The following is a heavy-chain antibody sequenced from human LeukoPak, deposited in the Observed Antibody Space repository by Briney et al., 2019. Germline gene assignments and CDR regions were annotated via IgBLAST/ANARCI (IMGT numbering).Heavy chain of an antibody. CDR1: GGSISSYY. V-gene: IGHV4-59*01. J-gene: IGHJ5*02. D-gene: IGHD3-10*01. CDR3: ARTITMATNWFDP. Sequence: PSETLSLTCTVSGGSISSYYWSWIRQPPGKGLEWIGYIYYSGSTNYNPSLKSRVTISVDTSKNQFSLKLSSVTAADTAVYYCARTITMATNWFDPWGQGALVTVSS. CDR2: IYYSGST.